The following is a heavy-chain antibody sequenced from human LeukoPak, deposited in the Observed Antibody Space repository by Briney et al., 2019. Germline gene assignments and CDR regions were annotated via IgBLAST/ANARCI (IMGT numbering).Heavy chain of an antibody. CDR1: GGSISSGYY. J-gene: IGHJ4*02. CDR3: ARNRYFDTGGYYYDFDY. CDR2: IHHSGTT. D-gene: IGHD3-22*01. Sequence: SETLSLTYTVSGGSISSGYYWGWLRQPPGKGLEWIGSIHHSGTTFYTPSLKSRVTISLDTSKNQFSLRLRSVTAADTAVYRCARNRYFDTGGYYYDFDYWGQGTLVTVSS. V-gene: IGHV4-38-2*02.